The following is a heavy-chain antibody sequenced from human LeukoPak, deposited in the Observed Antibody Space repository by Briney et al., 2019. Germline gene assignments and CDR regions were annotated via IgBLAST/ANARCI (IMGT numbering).Heavy chain of an antibody. CDR3: ATGRWFGEFAGSAFED. CDR1: GFGFSNYW. Sequence: GGSRRLSCLGTGFGFSNYWMTWLRQAPGEGLEWVANIKEDGSVIYYADSVKGRFTISRDNAKNSVYLQMNSLRVEDTALYYCATGRWFGEFAGSAFEDWGQGTLVTVSP. D-gene: IGHD3-10*01. J-gene: IGHJ4*02. CDR2: IKEDGSVI. V-gene: IGHV3-7*01.